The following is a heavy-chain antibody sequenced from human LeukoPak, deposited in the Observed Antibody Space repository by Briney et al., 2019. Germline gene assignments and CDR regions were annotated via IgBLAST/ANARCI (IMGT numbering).Heavy chain of an antibody. D-gene: IGHD6-13*01. CDR1: GGSISSSSYY. Sequence: SSETLSLTCSVSGGSISSSSYYWGWIRQPPGKGLEWIGSIYYSGSTYYNPSLKSRVTISVDTSKNQFSLKLSSVTAADTAEYYCAREFIAAGTSWFDPWGQGTLVTVSS. CDR3: AREFIAAGTSWFDP. V-gene: IGHV4-39*07. J-gene: IGHJ5*02. CDR2: IYYSGST.